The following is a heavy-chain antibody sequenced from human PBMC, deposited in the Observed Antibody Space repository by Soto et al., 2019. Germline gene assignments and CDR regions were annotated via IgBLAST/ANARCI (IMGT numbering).Heavy chain of an antibody. CDR2: IRYDGTNK. CDR3: ARYAQGLEWDC. D-gene: IGHD2-2*01. J-gene: IGHJ4*02. V-gene: IGHV3-33*01. Sequence: QVQLVESGGGVVQPGTSLRLSCEASVFTFRNYGMHWFRQAPGKGLEWVAVIRYDGTNKYYAESVKGRFTISRDNSRNTLDLQMNSLRVDDTAIYYCARYAQGLEWDCWGQGTLVTVSS. CDR1: VFTFRNYG.